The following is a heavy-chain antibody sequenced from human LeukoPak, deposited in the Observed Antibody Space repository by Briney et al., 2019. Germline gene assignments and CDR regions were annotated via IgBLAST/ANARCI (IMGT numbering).Heavy chain of an antibody. J-gene: IGHJ6*03. D-gene: IGHD1-26*01. Sequence: GGSLRLSCAASAFSFSDYNMNWVRQAPGKGLGWVSSITSTGSYIYYADSVKGRFTISRDNAKDSLFLQLNSLRAEDTAVYYCARDPYSGTYSDYYYYYMDVWGKGTTVTVSS. CDR2: ITSTGSYI. CDR3: ARDPYSGTYSDYYYYYMDV. CDR1: AFSFSDYN. V-gene: IGHV3-21*01.